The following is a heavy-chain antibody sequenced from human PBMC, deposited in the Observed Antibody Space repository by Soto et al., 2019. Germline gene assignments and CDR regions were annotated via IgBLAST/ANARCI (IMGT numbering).Heavy chain of an antibody. V-gene: IGHV3-23*01. Sequence: EVQLLESGVGLVQPGGSLRLSCAASGFTFSSYAMSWVRQAPGKGLEWVFAISGSGGSTYYADSVKGRFTIYRDKSKNTLYLQMNSRRAEDTAVYYLASDYYGSVYGMDVWGQGTTVTVSS. CDR2: ISGSGGST. D-gene: IGHD3-10*01. J-gene: IGHJ6*02. CDR1: GFTFSSYA. CDR3: ASDYYGSVYGMDV.